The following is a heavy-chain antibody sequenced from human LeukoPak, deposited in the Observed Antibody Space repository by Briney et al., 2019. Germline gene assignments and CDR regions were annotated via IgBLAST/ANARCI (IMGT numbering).Heavy chain of an antibody. V-gene: IGHV1-24*01. CDR3: ARAYDFWSGYFDF. CDR2: FDPEDGAT. D-gene: IGHD3-3*01. J-gene: IGHJ4*02. CDR1: GYTLTELS. Sequence: GASVKVSCKVSGYTLTELSMHWVRQAPGKGLEWMGGFDPEDGATIYAQKFQGRVTMTEDTSTDTAYMELSSLRSGDTAVYYCARAYDFWSGYFDFWGQGTLVIVSS.